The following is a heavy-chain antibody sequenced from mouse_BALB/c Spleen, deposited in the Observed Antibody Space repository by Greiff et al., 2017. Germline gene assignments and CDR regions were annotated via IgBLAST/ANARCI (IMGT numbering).Heavy chain of an antibody. CDR2: IWAGGST. J-gene: IGHJ3*01. CDR1: GFSLTSYG. D-gene: IGHD2-14*01. V-gene: IGHV2-9*02. CDR3: ARGKVRQGAWFAY. Sequence: VQLQESGPGLVAPSQSLSITCTVSGFSLTSYGVHWVRQPPGKGLEWLGVIWAGGSTNYNSALMSRLSISKDNSKSQVFLKMNSLQTDDTAMYYCARGKVRQGAWFAYWGQGTLVTVSA.